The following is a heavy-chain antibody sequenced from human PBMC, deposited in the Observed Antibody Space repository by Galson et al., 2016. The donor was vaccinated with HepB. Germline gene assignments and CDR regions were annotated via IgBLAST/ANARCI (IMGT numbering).Heavy chain of an antibody. CDR1: GFTFNSFA. D-gene: IGHD1-26*01. V-gene: IGHV3-23*01. Sequence: SLRLSCAASGFTFNSFAMSWVRQAPGKGLEWVSTITGSGHWISYAEAVKGRFITSSDNSKSTLCLQLNNLRADDTAIYYCARDGGFCRVPPCYYRKRWGQGTLVAVSS. CDR3: ARDGGFCRVPPCYYRKR. CDR2: ITGSGHWI. J-gene: IGHJ1*01.